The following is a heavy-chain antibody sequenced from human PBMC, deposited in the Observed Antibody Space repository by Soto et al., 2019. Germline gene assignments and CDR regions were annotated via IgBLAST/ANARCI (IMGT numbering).Heavy chain of an antibody. D-gene: IGHD3-22*01. Sequence: QVQLVESGGGVVQPGRSLRLSCSASGFTFSTYAMQWVRQAPGKGLEWVAVVSSEGGTQFYADFVKGRFTISRDNSRNPLYLQMSSLTTDDAAIYYCARENYYGGHVIGSLDLWGRGTLVSVSS. CDR1: GFTFSTYA. CDR2: VSSEGGTQ. J-gene: IGHJ2*01. CDR3: ARENYYGGHVIGSLDL. V-gene: IGHV3-30-3*01.